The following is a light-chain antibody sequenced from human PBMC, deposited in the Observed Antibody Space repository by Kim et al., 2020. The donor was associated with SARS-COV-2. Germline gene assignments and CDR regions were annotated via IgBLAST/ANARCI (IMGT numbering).Light chain of an antibody. J-gene: IGLJ3*02. V-gene: IGLV2-14*01. CDR2: EVS. CDR1: SSDIGAYNY. CDR3: STYTTSETWV. Sequence: QSALTQPASVSGSPGQSITISCSGTSSDIGAYNYVSWYHQPPGTAPKLIIYEVSNRPSGISSRFSASKSGTTASLTISGLQAEDEGDYYFSTYTTSETWVFGTGTKVTVL.